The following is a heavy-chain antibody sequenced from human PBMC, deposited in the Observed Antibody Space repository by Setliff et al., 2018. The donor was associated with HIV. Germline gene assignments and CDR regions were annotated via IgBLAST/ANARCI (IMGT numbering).Heavy chain of an antibody. V-gene: IGHV1-2*02. D-gene: IGHD2-15*01. Sequence: GASVKVSCKAFEYAFNGHYIHWVRQAPGQGLEWMGWINPASGDTDLPQKYQGRIIMTRDTSINTAYIELTSLTFGDTATYYCARGGCNTDRCYASWLDPWGQGTLVTVSS. CDR3: ARGGCNTDRCYASWLDP. CDR1: EYAFNGHY. CDR2: INPASGDT. J-gene: IGHJ5*02.